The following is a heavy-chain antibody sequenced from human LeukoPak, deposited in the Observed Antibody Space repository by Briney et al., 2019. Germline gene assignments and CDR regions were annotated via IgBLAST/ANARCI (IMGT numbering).Heavy chain of an antibody. J-gene: IGHJ4*02. CDR3: ARRDYLDN. Sequence: GGSLRLSCAASGFTFNRYWMYWVRQAPGKGLVWVSRIDSDGISTNYADSVKGRFTISRDSAKNTLFLQMNSLRAEDTAVYFCARRDYLDNWGQGTLVTVSS. V-gene: IGHV3-74*01. CDR2: IDSDGIST. D-gene: IGHD5-24*01. CDR1: GFTFNRYW.